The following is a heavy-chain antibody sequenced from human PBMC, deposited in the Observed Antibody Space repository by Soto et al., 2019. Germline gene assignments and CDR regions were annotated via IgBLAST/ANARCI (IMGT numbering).Heavy chain of an antibody. CDR1: GYSISSGYY. D-gene: IGHD1-7*01. CDR2: IYHSGST. V-gene: IGHV4-38-2*02. J-gene: IGHJ6*02. Sequence: SETPYLTFAVSGYSISSGYYWGWIRQPPGKGLEWIGSIYHSGSTYYNPSLKSRVTISVETSKNQFSLKLSSVTAADTAVYYCARDLETGTTSQYYYGMDVWGQGTTVS. CDR3: ARDLETGTTSQYYYGMDV.